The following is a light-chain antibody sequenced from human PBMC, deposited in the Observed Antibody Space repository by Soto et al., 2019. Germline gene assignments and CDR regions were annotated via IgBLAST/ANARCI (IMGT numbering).Light chain of an antibody. V-gene: IGKV3-20*01. J-gene: IGKJ1*01. CDR2: GPS. Sequence: GERATLSCRTSQRVSSDFLAWYKQKAGYAPRLLIYGPSNRATGVPDSFSGSGSGTDFTLTISRMEPEDFAVYYCQQYGSSGTFGQGTKVDIK. CDR3: QQYGSSGT. CDR1: QRVSSDF.